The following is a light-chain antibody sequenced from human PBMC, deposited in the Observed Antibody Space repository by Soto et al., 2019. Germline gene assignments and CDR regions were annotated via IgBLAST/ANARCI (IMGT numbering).Light chain of an antibody. Sequence: QSALAQPPSASGSPGQSVTISCSGTSTGVGGYNFVSWYQQHPGKAPKLMIYEVSKRPSGVPARFSGSKSGNTASLTVSGLQAEDEADYYCSSYAGSNNLVFGGGTKVTVL. J-gene: IGLJ2*01. CDR3: SSYAGSNNLV. V-gene: IGLV2-8*01. CDR1: STGVGGYNF. CDR2: EVS.